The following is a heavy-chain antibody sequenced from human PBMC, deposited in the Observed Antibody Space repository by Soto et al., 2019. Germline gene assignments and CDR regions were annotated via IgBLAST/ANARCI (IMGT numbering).Heavy chain of an antibody. V-gene: IGHV3-23*01. CDR3: SKDLRSDGRDDLDS. J-gene: IGHJ4*02. D-gene: IGHD3-10*01. CDR2: MVGDGSSW. Sequence: EVQLLESGGGLAQPGGSLRLSCAASGFSFRIYAMNWVRQAPGKGLEWVSVMVGDGSSWDYADSVRGRFAISRDNSKNALYLQMNNLRAEGTAVYYGSKDLRSDGRDDLDSWVQGTLVMVSS. CDR1: GFSFRIYA.